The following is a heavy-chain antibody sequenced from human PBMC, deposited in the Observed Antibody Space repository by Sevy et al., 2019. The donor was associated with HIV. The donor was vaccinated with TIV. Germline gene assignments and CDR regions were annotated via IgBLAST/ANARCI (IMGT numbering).Heavy chain of an antibody. D-gene: IGHD6-13*01. CDR2: IKQDGSEK. CDR3: ARDGALAAAGPIDY. V-gene: IGHV3-7*01. J-gene: IGHJ4*02. Sequence: GGSLRLSCAASGFTFSSYWMSWVRQAPGKGLEWVANIKQDGSEKYYVDSVKGRFTISRDNAKNSLYLQMNSLRAEDTAVYYCARDGALAAAGPIDYWGQGTLVTVSS. CDR1: GFTFSSYW.